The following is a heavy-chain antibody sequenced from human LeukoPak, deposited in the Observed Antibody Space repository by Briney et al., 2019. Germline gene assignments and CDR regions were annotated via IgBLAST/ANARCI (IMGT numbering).Heavy chain of an antibody. CDR1: GFTFSSYS. J-gene: IGHJ4*02. V-gene: IGHV3-21*01. D-gene: IGHD6-13*01. CDR3: ARGGYSSSWYHDS. Sequence: PLGSLRVSCAASGFTFSSYSTNGVRQAPGKGLEWVSSISSSSSYMYYADSVKGRFTISRDNAKNSLYMQVNSLRAEDTAVYYCARGGYSSSWYHDSWGQGTLVTVSS. CDR2: ISSSSSYM.